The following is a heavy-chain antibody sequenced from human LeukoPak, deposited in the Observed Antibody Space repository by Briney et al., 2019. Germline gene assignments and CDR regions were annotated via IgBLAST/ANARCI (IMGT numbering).Heavy chain of an antibody. CDR1: GFTFSSYA. Sequence: PGGSLRLSCAVSGFTFSSYAMNWVRQAPGKGLEWVSVISGSGSSTYYVDSVKGRFTISRDNSKNTLYLQMNSLRAEDTAVYYCAKAALLLGDVFDIWGQGTMVTVSS. V-gene: IGHV3-23*01. D-gene: IGHD2-15*01. CDR3: AKAALLLGDVFDI. J-gene: IGHJ3*02. CDR2: ISGSGSST.